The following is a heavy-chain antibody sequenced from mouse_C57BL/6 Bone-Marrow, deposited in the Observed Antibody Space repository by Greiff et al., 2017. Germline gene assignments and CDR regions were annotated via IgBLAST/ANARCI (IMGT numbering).Heavy chain of an antibody. D-gene: IGHD1-1*01. Sequence: VQLQQPGAELVKPGASVKLSCKASGYTFTSYWMHWVKQRPGRGLEWIGRIDPNSGGSKYNEKFKSKATLTVDKPSSTAYMQLSSLTSEDSAVYYGARGGYYGSSYWYFDVWGTGTTVTGSS. CDR2: IDPNSGGS. CDR3: ARGGYYGSSYWYFDV. J-gene: IGHJ1*03. V-gene: IGHV1-72*01. CDR1: GYTFTSYW.